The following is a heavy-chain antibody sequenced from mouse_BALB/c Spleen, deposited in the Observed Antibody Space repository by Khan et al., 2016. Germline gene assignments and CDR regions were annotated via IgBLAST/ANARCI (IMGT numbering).Heavy chain of an antibody. D-gene: IGHD1-1*02. J-gene: IGHJ4*01. Sequence: EVQLQESGPDLVKPSQSLSLTCTVTGYSITSGYSWHWIRQFPGNKLEWMGYMHSSGSTNYSPALTSRISITRDKSSNQFFLQLNSVTTEDTATYSCASYGYYAIDYWGQGTSVTVSS. CDR3: ASYGYYAIDY. V-gene: IGHV3-1*02. CDR2: MHSSGST. CDR1: GYSITSGYS.